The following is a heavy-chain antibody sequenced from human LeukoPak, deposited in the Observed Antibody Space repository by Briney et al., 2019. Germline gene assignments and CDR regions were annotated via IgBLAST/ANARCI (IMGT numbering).Heavy chain of an antibody. Sequence: SETLSLTCAVYGGSFSGYYWSWIRQPPGKGLEWIGEINHSGSTNYNPSLKSRVTISVDTSKNQFSLKLSSVTAADTAVYYCARASLGYCSSTSCLPFDPWAREPWSPSPQ. CDR2: INHSGST. D-gene: IGHD2-2*01. CDR3: ARASLGYCSSTSCLPFDP. J-gene: IGHJ5*02. V-gene: IGHV4-34*01. CDR1: GGSFSGYY.